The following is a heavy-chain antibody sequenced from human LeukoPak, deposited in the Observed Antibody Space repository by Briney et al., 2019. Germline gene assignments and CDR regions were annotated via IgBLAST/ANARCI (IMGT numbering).Heavy chain of an antibody. V-gene: IGHV1-69*13. D-gene: IGHD2-2*01. Sequence: ASVKVSCKASGGTFSSYAISWVRQAPGQGLEWMGGINRIFGTANYAQKFQGRVTITADESTSTAYMELSSLRSEDTAVYYCARPYCSSTSCYDNWFDPWGQGTLVTVSS. CDR1: GGTFSSYA. CDR2: INRIFGTA. CDR3: ARPYCSSTSCYDNWFDP. J-gene: IGHJ5*02.